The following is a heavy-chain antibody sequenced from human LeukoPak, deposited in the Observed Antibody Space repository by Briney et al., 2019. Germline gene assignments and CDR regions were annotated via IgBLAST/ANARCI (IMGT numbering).Heavy chain of an antibody. CDR2: FFLGDSDT. CDR3: AGHRIGSSWYAEGDKYFEY. D-gene: IGHD6-13*01. CDR1: GYTFINYW. V-gene: IGHV5-51*01. J-gene: IGHJ4*01. Sequence: GGSLKISCKGSGYTFINYWIGWVRQLPGKGLGWLGAFFLGDSDTRYSPSFQGQVTISADKSISTAYLQWSSLRASDTAMYYCAGHRIGSSWYAEGDKYFEYWGQGTLVTVFS.